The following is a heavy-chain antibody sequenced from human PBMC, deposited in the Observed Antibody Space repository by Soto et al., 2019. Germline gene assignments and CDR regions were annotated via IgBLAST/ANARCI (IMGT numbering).Heavy chain of an antibody. CDR1: GGSVSNKTYY. D-gene: IGHD4-17*01. CDR2: VYYSGTT. Sequence: SETLSLTCTVSGGSVSNKTYYWSWIRQPPGKRLEWIGYVYYSGTTNYNPSLKSRVTISVDLSKDQFSLRLSSVTTADTALYYCARTTAVPNTLRSRYFFDYWGQGTLVTVSS. V-gene: IGHV4-61*01. J-gene: IGHJ4*02. CDR3: ARTTAVPNTLRSRYFFDY.